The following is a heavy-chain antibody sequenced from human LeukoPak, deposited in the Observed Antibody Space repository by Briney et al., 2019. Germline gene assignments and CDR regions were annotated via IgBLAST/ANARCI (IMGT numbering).Heavy chain of an antibody. J-gene: IGHJ6*02. Sequence: GGSLRLSCAASGFTFSSHALHWVRQAPGKGLEWVAVISYDGGNKCYADSVKGRFTISRDSSKNTLYLQMNSLRPEDTAVYYCARDAQVTRFYYFGIDVWGQGTTVTVSS. CDR3: ARDAQVTRFYYFGIDV. V-gene: IGHV3-30*04. CDR1: GFTFSSHA. CDR2: ISYDGGNK. D-gene: IGHD4-4*01.